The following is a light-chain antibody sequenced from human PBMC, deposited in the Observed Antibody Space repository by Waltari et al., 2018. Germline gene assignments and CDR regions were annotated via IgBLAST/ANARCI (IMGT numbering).Light chain of an antibody. CDR3: ASYVNSFALV. J-gene: IGLJ2*01. CDR1: TSDIGAYDL. Sequence: HSALTQPASVSGSPGQSISISCAGTTSDIGAYDLVPWYQKYPGKAPKRIIYEVKNRPSDISPRFSASKSGDTASLTISGLQAEDEAEYYCASYVNSFALVFGGGTKVSVL. CDR2: EVK. V-gene: IGLV2-14*01.